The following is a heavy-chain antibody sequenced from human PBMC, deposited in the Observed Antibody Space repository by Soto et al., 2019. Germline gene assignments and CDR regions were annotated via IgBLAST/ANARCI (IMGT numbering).Heavy chain of an antibody. Sequence: EVQLVESGGGLVQPGGSLRLSCAASGFTFSSYSMNWVRQTPGKGLEWVSYISSSSSTIYYADSVKGRFTISRDNAKNSLYLQLNSRRGEDTALYYCARDAPNFWSGMSVDYWGQGTLVPVSS. CDR2: ISSSSSTI. J-gene: IGHJ4*02. D-gene: IGHD3-3*01. CDR1: GFTFSSYS. V-gene: IGHV3-48*01. CDR3: ARDAPNFWSGMSVDY.